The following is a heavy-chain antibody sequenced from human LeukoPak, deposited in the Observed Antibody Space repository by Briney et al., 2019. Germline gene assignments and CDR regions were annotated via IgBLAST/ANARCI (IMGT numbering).Heavy chain of an antibody. J-gene: IGHJ4*02. V-gene: IGHV3-21*01. CDR1: GFTFRNHA. CDR2: ISGSSSDI. CDR3: ARRGYYDSSGYDY. D-gene: IGHD3-22*01. Sequence: GGSLRLSCAASGFTFRNHAMNWVRQAPGKGLEWVSSISGSSSDIYYADSVKGRFTISRDNAKSSLYLQMNSLRAEDTAVYYCARRGYYDSSGYDYWGQGTLVTVSS.